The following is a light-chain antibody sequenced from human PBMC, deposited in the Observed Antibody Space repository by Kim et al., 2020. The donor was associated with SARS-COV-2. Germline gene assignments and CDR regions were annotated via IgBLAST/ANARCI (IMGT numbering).Light chain of an antibody. V-gene: IGLV3-1*01. CDR3: QAWDSNTYV. Sequence: SYELTQPPSVSVSPGQAATITCSGNKLGDKSASWYQQKPGRSPVLVIYQDNMRPSGIPERFSGSNSGNTATLTISGTQAMDEADYYCQAWDSNTYVFGAGTKVTVL. CDR2: QDN. J-gene: IGLJ1*01. CDR1: KLGDKS.